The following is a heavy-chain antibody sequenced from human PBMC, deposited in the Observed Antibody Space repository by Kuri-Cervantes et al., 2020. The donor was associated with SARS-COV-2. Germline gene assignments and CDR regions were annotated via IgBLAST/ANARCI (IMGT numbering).Heavy chain of an antibody. CDR2: XNPNPGGT. CDR3: AXXQGAXXLMVMXRWXXXGPLDF. D-gene: IGHD2-21*01. J-gene: IGHJ4*02. CDR1: GYXXXDYX. Sequence: ASVKVSXKASGYXXXDYXIHWMRQAPGQGLEWMGCXNPNPGGTNYXQXXQGWVTMTXGTSLSXAYMDLXXLTSDDTAXYYCAXXQGAXXLMVMXRWXXXGPLDFWGQGTLVTVSS. V-gene: IGHV1-2*04.